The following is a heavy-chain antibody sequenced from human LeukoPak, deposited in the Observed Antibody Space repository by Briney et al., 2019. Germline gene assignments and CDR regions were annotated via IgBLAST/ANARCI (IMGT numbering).Heavy chain of an antibody. D-gene: IGHD1-14*01. CDR3: AREREPIDY. J-gene: IGHJ4*02. V-gene: IGHV4-59*01. Sequence: SDTLSLTCTVSGGSISSDYWSWIRQPPGKGLEWIGYIYYSGSTNYNPSLRGRVTISVDTSKNQFSLKLSSVTAADTAVYYCAREREPIDYWGQGTLVTVSS. CDR1: GGSISSDY. CDR2: IYYSGST.